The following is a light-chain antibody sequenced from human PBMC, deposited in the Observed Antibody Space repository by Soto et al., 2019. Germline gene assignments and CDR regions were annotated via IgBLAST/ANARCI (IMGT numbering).Light chain of an antibody. CDR1: SSNIGAGYD. CDR2: GNS. Sequence: QSVLTQRPTVSGAPGQRVTISCTGSSSNIGAGYDVHWYQQLPGTAPKLLIYGNSNRPSGVPDRFSGSKSGTSASLAIPGLQAEDEADYYCQSYDSSLSGYVVFGGGTKLTVL. J-gene: IGLJ2*01. V-gene: IGLV1-40*01. CDR3: QSYDSSLSGYVV.